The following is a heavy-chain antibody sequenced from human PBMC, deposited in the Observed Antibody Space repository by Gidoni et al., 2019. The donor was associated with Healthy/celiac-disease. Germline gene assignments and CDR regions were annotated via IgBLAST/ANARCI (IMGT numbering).Heavy chain of an antibody. CDR2: IYTSGST. CDR3: ARVESSSWYEGLGGTWGGWFDP. Sequence: QVQLQESGPGLVKPSETLSLTCTVSGGSISSYYWSWIRQPAGKGLEWIGRIYTSGSTNYNPSLKSGVTMSVDTSKNQFSLKLSSVTAADTAVYYCARVESSSWYEGLGGTWGGWFDPWGQGTLVTVSS. D-gene: IGHD6-13*01. CDR1: GGSISSYY. V-gene: IGHV4-4*07. J-gene: IGHJ5*02.